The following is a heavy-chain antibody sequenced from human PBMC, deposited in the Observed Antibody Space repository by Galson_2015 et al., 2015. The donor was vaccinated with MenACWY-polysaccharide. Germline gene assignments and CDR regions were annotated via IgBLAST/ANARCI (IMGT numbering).Heavy chain of an antibody. CDR2: IKQDGSEK. CDR3: ARGRITIGP. CDR1: GFTFSGYW. Sequence: SLRLSCAASGFTFSGYWMTWVRQAPGKGLEWVANIKQDGSEKSYVDSVEGRFTISRDNAKNSLYLQMNSLRAEDTAVYYCARGRITIGPWGQGTLVTVSS. J-gene: IGHJ5*02. V-gene: IGHV3-7*01. D-gene: IGHD3-3*01.